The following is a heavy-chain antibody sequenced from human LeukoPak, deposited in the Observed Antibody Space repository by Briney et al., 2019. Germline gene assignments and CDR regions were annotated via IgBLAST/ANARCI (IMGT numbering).Heavy chain of an antibody. CDR2: IETDGDQR. CDR3: ARDIPSGFYTPDY. J-gene: IGHJ4*02. V-gene: IGHV3-7*01. D-gene: IGHD5-12*01. CDR1: GFTFSDYW. Sequence: PGGSLRLSCVASGFTFSDYWMRWVRQAPGKGLEWVANIETDGDQRNYVDSVKGRFAISRDNARNSLYLQMNSLTDEDTAVYYCARDIPSGFYTPDYWGRGTLVTVSS.